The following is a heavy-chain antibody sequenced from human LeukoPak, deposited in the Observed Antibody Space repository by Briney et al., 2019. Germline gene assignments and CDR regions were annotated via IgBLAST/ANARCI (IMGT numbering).Heavy chain of an antibody. V-gene: IGHV3-7*01. CDR1: GFTFSSHW. Sequence: TGGSLRLSCADSGFTFSSHWVAWVRQAPGKGLEWVANIKQDGTEKYYMDSVKGRFTISRDNAKNSLYLQMNSLRPEDTAVYYCATIEAVRFHYWGQGTLVTVSS. J-gene: IGHJ4*02. D-gene: IGHD6-19*01. CDR3: ATIEAVRFHY. CDR2: IKQDGTEK.